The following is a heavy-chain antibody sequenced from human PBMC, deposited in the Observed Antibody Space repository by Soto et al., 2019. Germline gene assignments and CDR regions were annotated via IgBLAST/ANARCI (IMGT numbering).Heavy chain of an antibody. CDR1: GGSFSGYA. D-gene: IGHD7-27*01. Sequence: SETLSLTCAVYGGSFSGYAWSWIRQSPDKGLEWIGHIYSGGSTYTIPSLKSRVTISLDTSKNQFSLKLNSVTAADTAVYYCTRGPSGDKIDYWGQGALVTVSS. CDR2: IYSGGST. CDR3: TRGPSGDKIDY. V-gene: IGHV4-34*01. J-gene: IGHJ4*02.